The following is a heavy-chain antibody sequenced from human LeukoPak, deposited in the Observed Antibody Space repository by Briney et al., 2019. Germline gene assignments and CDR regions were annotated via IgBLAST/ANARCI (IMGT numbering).Heavy chain of an antibody. V-gene: IGHV1-8*01. Sequence: ASVKVSCKASGYTFTSYDINWVRQATGQGLEWMGWMNANSGNTGYAQKFQGRVTMTRNTSISTDYMELSSLRSEDTAMYYCARGWGSGSYLKTGFDYWGQGTLVTVSS. CDR2: MNANSGNT. D-gene: IGHD1-26*01. CDR3: ARGWGSGSYLKTGFDY. J-gene: IGHJ4*02. CDR1: GYTFTSYD.